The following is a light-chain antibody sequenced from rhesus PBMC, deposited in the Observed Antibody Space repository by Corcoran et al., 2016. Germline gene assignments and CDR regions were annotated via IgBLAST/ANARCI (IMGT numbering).Light chain of an antibody. CDR2: AAS. V-gene: IGKV1-94*01. CDR3: QQDYNTPWT. Sequence: DIQMTQSPSSLSASVGDRVTVTCRASQGINKELSWYQQKPGNAPTLLIYAASILQTGVSSRFSCSGSGTEFTLTISSLQPEDVATYYCQQDYNTPWTFGQGTKVEIK. CDR1: QGINKE. J-gene: IGKJ1*01.